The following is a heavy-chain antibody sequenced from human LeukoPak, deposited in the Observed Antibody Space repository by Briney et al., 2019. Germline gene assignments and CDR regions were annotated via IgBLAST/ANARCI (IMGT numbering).Heavy chain of an antibody. CDR1: GYTFTSYD. Sequence: ASVKVSCKASGYTFTSYDINWVRQATGQGLEWMGWMNPNSGNTGYAQKFQGRVTMTRNTSISTAYMELSSLRSEDTAVYYCARVHGPGSYYPVLNYYYYYMDVWGKGTTVTVSS. J-gene: IGHJ6*03. CDR3: ARVHGPGSYYPVLNYYYYYMDV. V-gene: IGHV1-8*01. CDR2: MNPNSGNT. D-gene: IGHD3-10*01.